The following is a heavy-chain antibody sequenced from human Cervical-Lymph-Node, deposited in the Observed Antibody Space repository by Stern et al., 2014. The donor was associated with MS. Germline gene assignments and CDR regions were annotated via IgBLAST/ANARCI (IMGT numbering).Heavy chain of an antibody. Sequence: VQLLQSGAEVKKPGASVNVSCKASGYTFTFTDYYLHWVRQAPGQGLEWMGRINPNSGSTKKAHPFQGIAHTDKDTSNRTSPRKLRGLRSDDTALYYCARTVRTYFAFNFDFWGQGTLVTVSS. CDR2: INPNSGST. CDR3: ARTVRTYFAFNFDF. D-gene: IGHD3-9*01. J-gene: IGHJ4*02. V-gene: IGHV1-2*02. CDR1: GYTFTFTDYY.